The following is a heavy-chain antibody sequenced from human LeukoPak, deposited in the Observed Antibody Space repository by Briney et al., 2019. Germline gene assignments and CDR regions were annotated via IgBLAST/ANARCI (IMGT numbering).Heavy chain of an antibody. Sequence: SETLSLTCTVSGDSISSYYWSWIRQPPGKGLEWIGYIYYSGSTKYNPSLKSRVTISVDTSKNQFSLKLSSVTAADTAVYYCARGRRYFDRTRANWFDPWGQGTLVTVSS. D-gene: IGHD3-9*01. CDR3: ARGRRYFDRTRANWFDP. CDR2: IYYSGST. J-gene: IGHJ5*02. V-gene: IGHV4-59*12. CDR1: GDSISSYY.